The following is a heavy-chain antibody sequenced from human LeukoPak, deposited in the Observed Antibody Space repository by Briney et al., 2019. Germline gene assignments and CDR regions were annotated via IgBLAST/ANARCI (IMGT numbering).Heavy chain of an antibody. CDR1: GFTFSSYA. CDR2: ISGSGGST. CDR3: AKDDSGLFDY. J-gene: IGHJ4*02. V-gene: IGHV3-23*01. D-gene: IGHD5-12*01. Sequence: GGPLRLSCAASGFTFSSYAMCWVRQAPGKGLEWVSAISGSGGSTYYADSVKGRFTISRDNSKNTLYLQMNSLRAEDTAVYYCAKDDSGLFDYWGQGTLVTVSS.